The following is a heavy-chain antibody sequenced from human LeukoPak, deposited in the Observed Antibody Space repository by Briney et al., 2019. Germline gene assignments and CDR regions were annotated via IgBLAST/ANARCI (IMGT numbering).Heavy chain of an antibody. V-gene: IGHV1-46*01. D-gene: IGHD3-10*01. CDR2: INPSGGST. Sequence: ASVKVSCKASGYTFTSYYMHWVRQAPGQGLEWMGIINPSGGSTCYAQKFQGRVTMTRDTSTSTVYMELSSLRSEDTAVYYCAREGGGSGSYSPFDYWGQGTLVTVSS. CDR3: AREGGGSGSYSPFDY. J-gene: IGHJ4*02. CDR1: GYTFTSYY.